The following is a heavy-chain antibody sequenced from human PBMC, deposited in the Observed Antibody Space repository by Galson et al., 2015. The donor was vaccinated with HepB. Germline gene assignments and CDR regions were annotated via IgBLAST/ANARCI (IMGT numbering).Heavy chain of an antibody. CDR3: VRDRTYKGGNFFDF. J-gene: IGHJ4*02. CDR2: IRYDEYEY. CDR1: GFSFSDYW. D-gene: IGHD3-10*01. Sequence: SLRLSCAASGFSFSDYWMSWIRQAPGKRPEWVANIRYDEYEYYYADFVKGRFTISRDNARNSVFLQMSSLRRDDTAVYYCVRDRTYKGGNFFDFWGQGAPVTVSS. V-gene: IGHV3-7*03.